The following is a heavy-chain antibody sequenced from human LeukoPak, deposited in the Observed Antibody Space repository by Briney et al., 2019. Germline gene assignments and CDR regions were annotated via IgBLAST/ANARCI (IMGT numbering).Heavy chain of an antibody. D-gene: IGHD3-10*01. Sequence: SETLSLTCTVSGGSISRSRYYWGWIRQPPGKGLEWIGSIYYGGSTYYSPSLKSRVTISVDTSKNQFSLKLTSVTAADTAVYYCARVHYGSGSLYYYYYYMDVWGKGTTVTISS. CDR3: ARVHYGSGSLYYYYYYMDV. CDR2: IYYGGST. J-gene: IGHJ6*03. CDR1: GGSISRSRYY. V-gene: IGHV4-39*01.